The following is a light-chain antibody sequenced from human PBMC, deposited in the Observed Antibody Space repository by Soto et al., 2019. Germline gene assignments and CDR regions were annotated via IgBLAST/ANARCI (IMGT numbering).Light chain of an antibody. V-gene: IGKV1-13*02. J-gene: IGKJ3*01. CDR2: DAS. CDR1: QGISSA. CDR3: HQIET. Sequence: AIQLTQSPSSLSASVGDRVTITCRASQGISSALAWYQQKPGKAPKLLIYDASSLESGVPSRFSGSASGTDFTLTISSLQPEDFATYYCHQIETFGHGTKVDIK.